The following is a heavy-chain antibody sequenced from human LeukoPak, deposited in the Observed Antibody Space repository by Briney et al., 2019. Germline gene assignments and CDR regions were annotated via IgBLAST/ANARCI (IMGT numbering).Heavy chain of an antibody. CDR3: AKVGGSSGYYEYYFDY. CDR2: IRGSGGST. V-gene: IGHV3-23*01. J-gene: IGHJ4*02. Sequence: GGSLRLSCAASGFTFSSYAMNWVRQAPGKGLEWVSAIRGSGGSTYYADSVKGRFTISRDNSKNTLYLQMDSLRAEDTAVYYCAKVGGSSGYYEYYFDYWGQGTLVTVSS. CDR1: GFTFSSYA. D-gene: IGHD3-22*01.